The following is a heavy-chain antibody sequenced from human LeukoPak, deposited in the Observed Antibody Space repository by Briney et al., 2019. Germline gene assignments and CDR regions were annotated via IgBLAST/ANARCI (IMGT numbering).Heavy chain of an antibody. J-gene: IGHJ6*02. V-gene: IGHV3-23*01. CDR3: AKGGQDYCSGGSCYPYYYYGMDV. CDR2: ISGSGGST. D-gene: IGHD2-15*01. CDR1: GFTFSSNA. Sequence: PGGSLRLSCAASGFTFSSNAMSWVRQAPGKGLEWVSAISGSGGSTYYADSVKGRFTISRDNSKNTLYLQMNSLRAEDTAVYYCAKGGQDYCSGGSCYPYYYYGMDVWGQGTTVTVSS.